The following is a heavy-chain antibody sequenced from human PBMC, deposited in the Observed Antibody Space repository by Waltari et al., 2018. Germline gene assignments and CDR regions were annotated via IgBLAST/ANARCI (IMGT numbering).Heavy chain of an antibody. Sequence: GWLRQPPGQGLEWIGTMSYNGATYSSPSLKSRVTISRDTSKNQLSLKLGSVTAADTAVYYCATYLGASLGTAAFDVWGQGTMVTVSS. V-gene: IGHV4-39*01. J-gene: IGHJ3*01. CDR3: ATYLGASLGTAAFDV. D-gene: IGHD1-1*01. CDR2: MSYNGAT.